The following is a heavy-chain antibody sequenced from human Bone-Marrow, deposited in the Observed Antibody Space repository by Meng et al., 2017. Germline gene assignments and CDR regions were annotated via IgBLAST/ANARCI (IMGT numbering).Heavy chain of an antibody. Sequence: SETLSLTCTVSGGSISSSSYYWGWIRQPPGKGLEWIGSIYYSGSTYYNPSLKSRVTISVDTYKNQFSLKLSSVTAADTAVYYCARNSAAAGSCLYWGQGTLVTVSS. J-gene: IGHJ4*02. CDR3: ARNSAAAGSCLY. V-gene: IGHV4-39*07. D-gene: IGHD6-13*01. CDR2: IYYSGST. CDR1: GGSISSSSYY.